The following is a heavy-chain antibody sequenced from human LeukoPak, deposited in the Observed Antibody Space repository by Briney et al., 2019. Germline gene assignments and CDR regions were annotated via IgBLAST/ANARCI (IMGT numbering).Heavy chain of an antibody. V-gene: IGHV4-39*01. CDR2: VFSSGST. CDR1: GGSISSSSYY. D-gene: IGHD3-16*01. CDR3: ARLPWGAYSSFDP. J-gene: IGHJ5*02. Sequence: SETLSLTCTVSGGSISSSSYYWGWVRQPPGKGLEWIGSVFSSGSTYYNPSLKSPVTIPVDTSKNQFSLKLSSVTAADTAVYYCARLPWGAYSSFDPWGQGTLVTVSS.